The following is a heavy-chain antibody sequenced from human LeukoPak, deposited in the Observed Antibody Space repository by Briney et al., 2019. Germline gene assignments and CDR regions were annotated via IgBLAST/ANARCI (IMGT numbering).Heavy chain of an antibody. D-gene: IGHD6-13*01. J-gene: IGHJ4*02. Sequence: SETLSLTCTVSGGSISSYYWSWIRQPAGKGLEWIGRIYTSGSTNYNPSLKGRVTMSVDTSKNQFSLKLSSVTAADTAVYYCARLPVSSSCFDYWGQGTLVTVSS. V-gene: IGHV4-4*07. CDR3: ARLPVSSSCFDY. CDR1: GGSISSYY. CDR2: IYTSGST.